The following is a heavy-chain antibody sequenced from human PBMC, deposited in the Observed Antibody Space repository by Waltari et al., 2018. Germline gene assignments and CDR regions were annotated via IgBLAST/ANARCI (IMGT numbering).Heavy chain of an antibody. CDR1: VFYSHSFV. D-gene: IGHD3-16*01. V-gene: IGHV3-21*01. Sequence: EVSLVESGGKVVKPGGSLRLSFATSVFYSHSFVLHCFRLAPGQGLEWVATISMSGNIIFYGQSVEGRFTISRDNAKKSVFLQMNSLRADDTAIYYCARSRRGDYYDPSSHWGQGTLVTVSS. J-gene: IGHJ4*02. CDR2: ISMSGNII. CDR3: ARSRRGDYYDPSSH.